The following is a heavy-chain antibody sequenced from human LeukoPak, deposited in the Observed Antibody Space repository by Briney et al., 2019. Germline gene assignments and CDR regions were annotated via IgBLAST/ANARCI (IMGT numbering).Heavy chain of an antibody. CDR1: GFTFGDYA. Sequence: GGSLRLSCTASGFTFGDYAMSWVRQAPGKGLEWVGFIRSKAYGGTTDYVASVKGRLTISRDESKNLSYLQMNRPKTEDKTVDYCTKDWPYDSSGYYSYYFDHWGQGTLVTVSS. V-gene: IGHV3-49*04. J-gene: IGHJ4*02. CDR3: TKDWPYDSSGYYSYYFDH. D-gene: IGHD3-22*01. CDR2: IRSKAYGGTT.